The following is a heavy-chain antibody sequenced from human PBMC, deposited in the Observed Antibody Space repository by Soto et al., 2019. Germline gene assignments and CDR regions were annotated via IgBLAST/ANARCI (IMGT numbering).Heavy chain of an antibody. J-gene: IGHJ4*02. Sequence: GQQQQWGAGLLKASETLSLTCVVSGGSFSGYFWTWIRQSPGRGLEWIGEISHSGSRNYNPAFQSRVIISVDSSKNHVSLKLSSVTAADSATYFCARGLAYDRPITVAEPFDSWGQGTLVTVSS. V-gene: IGHV4-34*02. D-gene: IGHD6-19*01. CDR2: ISHSGSR. CDR3: ARGLAYDRPITVAEPFDS. CDR1: GGSFSGYF.